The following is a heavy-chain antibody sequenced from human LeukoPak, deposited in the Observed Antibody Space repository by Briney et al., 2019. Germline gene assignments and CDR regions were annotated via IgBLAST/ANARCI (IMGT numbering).Heavy chain of an antibody. J-gene: IGHJ4*02. CDR1: GYTFANYA. CDR3: AREGRSGSSWFLAN. D-gene: IGHD6-13*01. CDR2: INTNTGNP. Sequence: ASVKVSCKASGYTFANYAVNWVRQAPGQGLEWMGWINTNTGNPTYAQGFTGRFVFSLDTSVSTAYLQINSLKAEDTAVYYCAREGRSGSSWFLANWGQGVLVTVSS. V-gene: IGHV7-4-1*02.